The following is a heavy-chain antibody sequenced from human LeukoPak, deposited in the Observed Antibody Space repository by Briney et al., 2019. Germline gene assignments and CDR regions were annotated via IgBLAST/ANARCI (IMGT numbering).Heavy chain of an antibody. CDR1: GGSISSSRYY. V-gene: IGHV4-39*01. CDR2: LYYRGSA. J-gene: IGHJ4*02. D-gene: IGHD1-26*01. Sequence: SETLSLTCTVSGGSISSSRYYWAWIRQSPGKGLEWIGSLYYRGSAYYNPSLKSRVTISVDTSKSQFSLRLSSVTAADTAVYYCARQATRAVDYFDYWGQGTLVTVSS. CDR3: ARQATRAVDYFDY.